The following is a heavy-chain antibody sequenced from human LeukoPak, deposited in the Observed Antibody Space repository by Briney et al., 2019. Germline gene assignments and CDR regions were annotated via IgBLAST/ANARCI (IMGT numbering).Heavy chain of an antibody. Sequence: SETLSLTCSVSGASVTGGIYFWSWIRQHPGKGLEWIGHIHPSGTVYYSASLKSRLTISLDTSKNLFSLNLRSVTVADTAVYYCASGQDTCKAGRKWGQGTLVTVSS. CDR3: ASGQDTCKAGRK. D-gene: IGHD1-14*01. CDR2: IHPSGTV. CDR1: GASVTGGIYF. V-gene: IGHV4-31*03. J-gene: IGHJ4*02.